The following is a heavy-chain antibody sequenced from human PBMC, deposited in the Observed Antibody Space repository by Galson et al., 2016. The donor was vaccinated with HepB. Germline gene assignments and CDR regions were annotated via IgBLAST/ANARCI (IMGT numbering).Heavy chain of an antibody. CDR1: GFTFSSYE. J-gene: IGHJ3*02. V-gene: IGHV3-48*03. CDR2: ISSSGSST. CDR3: ARRDMVRGSGGFDI. Sequence: SLRLSCAASGFTFSSYEMNWVRQAPGKGLEWVSYISSSGSSTYYGDSVKGRFTISRDNAKNSLYLQMNSLRAEDTAVYYCARRDMVRGSGGFDIWGQGTMVTVSS. D-gene: IGHD3-10*01.